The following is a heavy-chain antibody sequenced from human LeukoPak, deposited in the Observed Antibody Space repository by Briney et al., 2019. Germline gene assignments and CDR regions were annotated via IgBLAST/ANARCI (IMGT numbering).Heavy chain of an antibody. D-gene: IGHD1-1*01. CDR2: IKSKTDGGTT. J-gene: IGHJ3*02. V-gene: IGHV3-15*01. Sequence: GGSLRLSCAASGFTFSNAWMSWVRQAPGKGLEWVGRIKSKTDGGTTDYAAPVKGRFTISRDDSKNTLYLQMNSLKTEDTAVYYCTTDKNWNDAFDIWGQGTMVTVSS. CDR1: GFTFSNAW. CDR3: TTDKNWNDAFDI.